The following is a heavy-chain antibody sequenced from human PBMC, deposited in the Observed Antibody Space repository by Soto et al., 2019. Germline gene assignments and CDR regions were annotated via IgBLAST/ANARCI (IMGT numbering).Heavy chain of an antibody. Sequence: PGGSLRLSCTTSGFTFSSSAMSWVRQAPGKGLQWVSAISGNGGSIYYADSVRGRFTISRDNSKSTLYLQMNSLRVEDTALYYCVKNYLASGSYDSWGQGTLVTVSS. D-gene: IGHD3-10*01. CDR2: ISGNGGSI. CDR3: VKNYLASGSYDS. J-gene: IGHJ4*02. V-gene: IGHV3-23*01. CDR1: GFTFSSSA.